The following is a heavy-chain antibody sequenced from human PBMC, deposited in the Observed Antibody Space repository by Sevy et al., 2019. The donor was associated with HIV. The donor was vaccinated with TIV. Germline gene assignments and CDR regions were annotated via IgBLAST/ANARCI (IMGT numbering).Heavy chain of an antibody. Sequence: SETLSLTCTVSGGSTSTYYWNWIRQPPGKGLEWIGYISDSGFSNDNPSLRSRVTISIDTSKNQFSLRLTSVSAADTAVYYCARGGGRTDWGMDVGGPGTTVTVSS. D-gene: IGHD1-1*01. CDR1: GGSTSTYY. V-gene: IGHV4-59*01. J-gene: IGHJ6*02. CDR3: ARGGGRTDWGMDV. CDR2: ISDSGFS.